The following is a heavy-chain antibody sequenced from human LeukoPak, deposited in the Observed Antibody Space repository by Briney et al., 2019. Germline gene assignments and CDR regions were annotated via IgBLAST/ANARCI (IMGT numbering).Heavy chain of an antibody. CDR3: AVLYWSIAARPFDY. J-gene: IGHJ4*02. Sequence: SETLSLTCTVSGGSVSSYYWSWLRQPAGEGLEWIGRIYNSGSTNYNPSLKSRVTVSVDTSKNQFSLKLSSVTAADTAVYYCAVLYWSIAARPFDYWGQGTLVTVSS. CDR2: IYNSGST. CDR1: GGSVSSYY. D-gene: IGHD6-6*01. V-gene: IGHV4-4*07.